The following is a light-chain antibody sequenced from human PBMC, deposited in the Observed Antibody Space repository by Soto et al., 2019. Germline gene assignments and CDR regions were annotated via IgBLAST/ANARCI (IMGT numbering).Light chain of an antibody. CDR3: SSCAGSTNPYV. J-gene: IGLJ1*01. Sequence: QSALTQPPSASGSPGQSVTISCTGTSSDIGGYNFVSWYQHHPDRAPKLIIYEVTKRPSRVPDRFSGSKSGNTASLTVSGLQAEDEADYYCSSCAGSTNPYVFGTGTKLTVL. V-gene: IGLV2-8*01. CDR2: EVT. CDR1: SSDIGGYNF.